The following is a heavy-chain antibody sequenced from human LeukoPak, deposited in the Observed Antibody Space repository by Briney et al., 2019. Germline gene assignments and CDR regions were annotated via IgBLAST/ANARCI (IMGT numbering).Heavy chain of an antibody. CDR3: ATYLLLTDDILTGYPMEY. J-gene: IGHJ4*02. CDR2: FYPEDGET. V-gene: IGHV1-24*01. CDR1: LYTLTELS. D-gene: IGHD3-9*01. Sequence: GASVKDSCKVSLYTLTELSMRWVRQAPGKGVEWMGGFYPEDGETIYAQKFQGRVTMTEDTSTDTAYMELSSLRSEDTAVYYCATYLLLTDDILTGYPMEYWGQGNLVTVSS.